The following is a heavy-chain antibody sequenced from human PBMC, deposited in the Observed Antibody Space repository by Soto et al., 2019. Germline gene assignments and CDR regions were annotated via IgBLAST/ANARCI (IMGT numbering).Heavy chain of an antibody. V-gene: IGHV3-23*01. CDR2: ISGSGGTT. Sequence: EVQLLESGGGLVQPGGSLRLSCAASGFTFSSYAMSWVRQAPGKGLEWVSAISGSGGTTYYADSVKGRFTFSRDNSKNTLYLQMNSLRGEDTAVYYSATTANGCFSAFESWGQATRVTVSS. J-gene: IGHJ3*02. D-gene: IGHD6-19*01. CDR3: ATTANGCFSAFES. CDR1: GFTFSSYA.